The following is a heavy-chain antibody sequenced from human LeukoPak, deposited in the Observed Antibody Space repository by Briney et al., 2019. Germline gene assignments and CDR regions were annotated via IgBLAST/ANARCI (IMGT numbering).Heavy chain of an antibody. CDR1: GGSMNTYY. D-gene: IGHD3-9*01. CDR3: AGRRGSDISRLYYYYMDV. J-gene: IGHJ6*03. V-gene: IGHV4-59*08. Sequence: SETLSLTCTVSGGSMNTYYLSWIRQPPGKGLEWIGYIYSSGSTTYNPSLKSRVTISVDTPKKQFSLKLSSVTAADTAVYYCAGRRGSDISRLYYYYMDVWGKGTTVTVSS. CDR2: IYSSGST.